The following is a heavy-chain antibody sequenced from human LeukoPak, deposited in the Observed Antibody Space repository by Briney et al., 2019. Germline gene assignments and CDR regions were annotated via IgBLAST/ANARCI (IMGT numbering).Heavy chain of an antibody. V-gene: IGHV3-48*01. CDR2: ISSSSTI. Sequence: PGGSLRLSCAASGFTFSSYSMNWVRQAPGKGLEWVSYISSSSTIYYADSVKGRFTISRDNAKNSLYLQMNSLRAEDTAVYYCAREGYCSGGSCYPTAPDYWGQGTLVTVSS. J-gene: IGHJ4*02. D-gene: IGHD2-15*01. CDR3: AREGYCSGGSCYPTAPDY. CDR1: GFTFSSYS.